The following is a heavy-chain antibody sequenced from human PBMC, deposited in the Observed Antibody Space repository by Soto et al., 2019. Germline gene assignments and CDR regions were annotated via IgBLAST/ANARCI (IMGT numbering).Heavy chain of an antibody. CDR2: INPSGGST. CDR3: ARDSRHYYDSSGYPNWFDP. V-gene: IGHV1-46*01. CDR1: GYTFTSYY. Sequence: ASVKVSCKACGYTFTSYYMHWVRQAPGQGLEWMGIINPSGGSTSYAQKFQGRVTITADESTSTAYMELSSLRSEDTAVYYCARDSRHYYDSSGYPNWFDPWGQGTLVTVSS. D-gene: IGHD3-22*01. J-gene: IGHJ5*02.